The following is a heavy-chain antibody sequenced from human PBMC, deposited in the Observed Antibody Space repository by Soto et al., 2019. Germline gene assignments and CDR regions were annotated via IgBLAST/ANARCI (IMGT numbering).Heavy chain of an antibody. V-gene: IGHV5-51*01. CDR2: IYPSDSDT. CDR1: GYSFSTSW. CDR3: ATRAEYYDSWSGYYGA. D-gene: IGHD3-3*01. J-gene: IGHJ5*02. Sequence: PGESLKISCKGSGYSFSTSWIGWVRQVSGKGLEWMGTIYPSDSDTRYSPSFQGQVIISADKSTSTAYLQWRSLKASDTAMYYCATRAEYYDSWSGYYGAWGQGTLVTVSS.